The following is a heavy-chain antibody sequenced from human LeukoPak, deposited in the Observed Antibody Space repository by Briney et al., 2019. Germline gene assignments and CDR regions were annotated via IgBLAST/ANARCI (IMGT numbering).Heavy chain of an antibody. J-gene: IGHJ6*02. D-gene: IGHD6-6*01. V-gene: IGHV3-7*05. Sequence: GGPLRLSCAASGFTFSSYWMSWVRQAPGKGLEWVANIKQDGSEEVYVDSVKGRFTISRDNAKNSLFMQMNTLRAEDTAVYYCARDPYSSTWSYGMDVWGQGTTVTVSS. CDR3: ARDPYSSTWSYGMDV. CDR2: IKQDGSEE. CDR1: GFTFSSYW.